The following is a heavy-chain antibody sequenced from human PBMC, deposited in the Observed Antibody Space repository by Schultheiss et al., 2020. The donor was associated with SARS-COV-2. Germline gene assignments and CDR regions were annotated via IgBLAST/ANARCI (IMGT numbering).Heavy chain of an antibody. CDR1: GYSFTSYW. CDR3: ARLRTLSHYYMDV. Sequence: GESLKISCKGSGYSFTSYWIGWVRQMPGKGLEWMGIIYPGDSDTRYSPSVQGQVTISADKSISTAYLQWSSLKASDTAMYYCARLRTLSHYYMDVWGKGTTVTVSS. D-gene: IGHD1-14*01. CDR2: IYPGDSDT. J-gene: IGHJ6*03. V-gene: IGHV5-51*01.